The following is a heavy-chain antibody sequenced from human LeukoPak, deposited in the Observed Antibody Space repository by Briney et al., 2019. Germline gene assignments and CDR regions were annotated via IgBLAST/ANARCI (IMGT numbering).Heavy chain of an antibody. CDR2: IYYSGST. V-gene: IGHV4-59*01. CDR3: ARQQYHLGASGYYYYMDV. J-gene: IGHJ6*03. D-gene: IGHD2-2*01. Sequence: SETRSLTWTVSGGSIGSYYWGWIRQPPGKGLEWIGYIYYSGSTNYNPPLKSRFTISVDTSKNQFSLKLSSVTAADTAVYYCARQQYHLGASGYYYYMDVWGKGTTVTVSS. CDR1: GGSIGSYY.